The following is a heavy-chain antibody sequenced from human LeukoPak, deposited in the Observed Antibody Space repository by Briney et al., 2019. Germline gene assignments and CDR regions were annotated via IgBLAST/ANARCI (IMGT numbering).Heavy chain of an antibody. J-gene: IGHJ4*02. V-gene: IGHV3-30*18. D-gene: IGHD2-15*01. Sequence: GGPLRLSCAASGFTFSSYGMHWVRQAPGKGLEWVAVISYDGSNKYYADSVKGRFTISRDNSKNTLYLQMNSLRAEDTAVYYCAKDTRLKPFDYWGQGTLVTVSS. CDR2: ISYDGSNK. CDR3: AKDTRLKPFDY. CDR1: GFTFSSYG.